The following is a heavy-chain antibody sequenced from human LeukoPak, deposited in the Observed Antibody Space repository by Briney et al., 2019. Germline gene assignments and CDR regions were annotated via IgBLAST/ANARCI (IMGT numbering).Heavy chain of an antibody. CDR2: ISSSSSTI. Sequence: GGSLRLSCAASGFTFSSYSMNWVRQAPGKGLEWVSYISSSSSTIYYADSVKGRFTISRDNAKNSLYLQMNSLRAEDTAVYYCARDPYSGGYGDYYYYYMGLWGQGTTVTISS. J-gene: IGHJ6*03. V-gene: IGHV3-48*01. CDR3: ARDPYSGGYGDYYYYYMGL. D-gene: IGHD1-26*01. CDR1: GFTFSSYS.